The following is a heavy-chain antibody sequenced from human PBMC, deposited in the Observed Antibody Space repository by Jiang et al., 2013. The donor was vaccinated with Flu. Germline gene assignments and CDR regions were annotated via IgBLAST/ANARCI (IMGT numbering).Heavy chain of an antibody. Sequence: QTLSLTCAISGDSVSSNSAAWNWIRQSPSRGLEWLGRTYYRSKWYNDYAVSVKSRITINPDTSKNQFSLQLNSVTPEDTAVYYCARESYDFWSGYYSYYYYGMDVWGQGTTVTVSS. CDR1: GDSVSSNSAA. D-gene: IGHD3-3*01. CDR3: ARESYDFWSGYYSYYYYGMDV. J-gene: IGHJ6*02. V-gene: IGHV6-1*01. CDR2: TYYRSKWYN.